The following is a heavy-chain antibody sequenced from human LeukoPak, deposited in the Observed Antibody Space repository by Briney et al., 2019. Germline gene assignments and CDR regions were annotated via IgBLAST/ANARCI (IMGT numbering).Heavy chain of an antibody. J-gene: IGHJ4*02. V-gene: IGHV3-53*01. CDR3: ARTYSYSFDY. CDR2: SGGST. D-gene: IGHD4-11*01. Sequence: SGGSTDYADSVKGRFTISRDSSKNTLYLQMNSLRAEDTAVYYCARTYSYSFDYWGQGTLVTVSS.